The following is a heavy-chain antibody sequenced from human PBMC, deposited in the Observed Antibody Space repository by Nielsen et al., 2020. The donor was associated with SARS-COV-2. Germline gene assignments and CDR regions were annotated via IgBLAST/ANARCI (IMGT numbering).Heavy chain of an antibody. D-gene: IGHD6-19*01. J-gene: IGHJ6*02. V-gene: IGHV7-4-1*02. CDR1: GYTFTSYA. CDR2: INTNTGNP. Sequence: ASVKVSCKASGYTFTSYAMNWVRQAPGQGLEWMGWINTNTGNPTYAQGFTGRFVFSLDTSVSTAYLQISSLKAEDTAVYYCARGQGGGWRYYYYYYGMDVWGQGTTVTVSS. CDR3: ARGQGGGWRYYYYYYGMDV.